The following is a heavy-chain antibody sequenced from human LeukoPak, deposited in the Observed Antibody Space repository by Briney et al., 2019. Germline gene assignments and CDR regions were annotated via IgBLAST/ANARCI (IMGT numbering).Heavy chain of an antibody. J-gene: IGHJ3*01. CDR3: ARFVPPPRAIDV. CDR1: ADSTSSDF. V-gene: IGHV4-4*07. Sequence: SETLSLTRTVSADSTSSDFWSWIRQPAGKGLEWIGHIYFTGSTNYNPPLKSRVTMALDTSRNQLSLRLSSVTAADTAVYYCARFVPPPRAIDVWGRGTMVTVSS. CDR2: IYFTGST.